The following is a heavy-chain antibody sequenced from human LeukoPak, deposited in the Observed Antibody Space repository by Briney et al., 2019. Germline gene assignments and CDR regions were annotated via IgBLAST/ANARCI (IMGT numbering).Heavy chain of an antibody. CDR1: GFTLSSHP. Sequence: GGSLRLSCAASGFTLSSHPMNWVRQAPGKGLEWVSYIGNDGRMMYYADSVKGRFTISRDSAKNSLYLQMNSLRADDTAVYYCARDASHFDSSGYFHNYYYGMDVWGQGTTVTVSS. CDR3: ARDASHFDSSGYFHNYYYGMDV. J-gene: IGHJ6*02. D-gene: IGHD3-22*01. V-gene: IGHV3-48*03. CDR2: IGNDGRMM.